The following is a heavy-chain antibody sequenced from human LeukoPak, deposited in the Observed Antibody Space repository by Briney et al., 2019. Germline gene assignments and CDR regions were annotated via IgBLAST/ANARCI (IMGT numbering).Heavy chain of an antibody. Sequence: GGSLRLSCAASGFTVSSKHMTWVRQAPGKGLEWVSVVYSGGTTYYADSVKGRFTISKDNSNNTLYLQMNSLRAEDTAVYYCATSPASSCLDYWGQGTLVTVSS. CDR2: VYSGGTT. V-gene: IGHV3-53*01. CDR1: GFTVSSKH. CDR3: ATSPASSCLDY. J-gene: IGHJ4*02. D-gene: IGHD6-13*01.